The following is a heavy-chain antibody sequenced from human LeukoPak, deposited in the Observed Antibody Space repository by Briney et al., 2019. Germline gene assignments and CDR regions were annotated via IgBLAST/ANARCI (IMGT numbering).Heavy chain of an antibody. CDR3: AREQFVSSY. V-gene: IGHV3-7*01. CDR2: IKQDGSQR. D-gene: IGHD3-16*01. Sequence: GGSLRLSCAASGFTFGTYWMSWIRQAPGKGLEWVANIKQDGSQRNYVDSVRGRFTISRDNAKNTLYLQMNSLRAEDTAVYYCAREQFVSSYWGQGTLVTVSS. J-gene: IGHJ4*02. CDR1: GFTFGTYW.